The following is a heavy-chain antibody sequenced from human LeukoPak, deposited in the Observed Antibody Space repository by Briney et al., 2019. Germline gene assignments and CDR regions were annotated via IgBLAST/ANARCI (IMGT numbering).Heavy chain of an antibody. Sequence: GGSLRLSCAASGFTFSSYGMHWVRQAPGKGLEWVAVISYDGSNKYYADSVKGRFTISRDNSKNTLYLQMNSLRAEDTAVYYCAKSGGYYYDSSGYSDFDYWGQGTLVTVSS. CDR2: ISYDGSNK. CDR1: GFTFSSYG. J-gene: IGHJ4*02. CDR3: AKSGGYYYDSSGYSDFDY. V-gene: IGHV3-30*18. D-gene: IGHD3-22*01.